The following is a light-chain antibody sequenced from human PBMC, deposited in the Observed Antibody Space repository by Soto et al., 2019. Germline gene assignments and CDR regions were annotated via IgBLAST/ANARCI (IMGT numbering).Light chain of an antibody. V-gene: IGLV2-11*01. CDR2: DVS. Sequence: QSALTQPRSVSGSPGQSVTISCTGTSSDVGGYSYVSWFQQHPGKAPNLMIYDVSKRPSGVPDRFSGSKSGNMASLTISGLQAEDEADYYCSSYAGSFTLLFGGGTKLTVL. J-gene: IGLJ2*01. CDR3: SSYAGSFTLL. CDR1: SSDVGGYSY.